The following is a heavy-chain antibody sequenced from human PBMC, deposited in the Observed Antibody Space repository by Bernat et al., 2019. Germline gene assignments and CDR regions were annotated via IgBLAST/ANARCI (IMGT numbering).Heavy chain of an antibody. CDR1: GYTLTELS. D-gene: IGHD3-22*01. CDR3: ATFSPGPNRGYYYGGFDY. J-gene: IGHJ4*02. V-gene: IGHV1-24*01. CDR2: FDPEDGET. Sequence: QVQLVQSGAEVKKPGASVKVSCKVSGYTLTELSTHWVRQAPGKGLEWMGGFDPEDGETINAQKFQGRVTMTEDTSTDTAYMELSSLSSEDTAVYDCATFSPGPNRGYYYGGFDYWGQGTLVTVSS.